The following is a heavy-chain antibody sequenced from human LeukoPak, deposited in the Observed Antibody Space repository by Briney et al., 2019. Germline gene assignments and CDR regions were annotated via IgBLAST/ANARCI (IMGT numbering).Heavy chain of an antibody. V-gene: IGHV4-59*01. J-gene: IGHJ4*02. CDR1: GGSTSSDY. D-gene: IGHD1-26*01. CDR2: MYHTGIS. Sequence: SETLSLTCTVSGGSTSSDYWSWIRQPPGKGLELIGYMYHTGISSYNPSLRSRVTVSLDTSENQFSLKLHTVTAADPAMYHCARMLGGGSHASSFDSWGQGTLVTVSS. CDR3: ARMLGGGSHASSFDS.